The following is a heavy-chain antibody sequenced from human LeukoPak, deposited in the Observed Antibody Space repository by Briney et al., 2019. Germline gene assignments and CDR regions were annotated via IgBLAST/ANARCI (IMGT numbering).Heavy chain of an antibody. CDR2: INHSGST. J-gene: IGHJ4*02. D-gene: IGHD6-19*01. V-gene: IGHV4-34*01. Sequence: TSETLSLTCAVYGGSFSGYYWSWIRQPPGKGLEWIGEINHSGSTNYNPSLKSRVTISVDTSKNQFSLKLSSVTAADTAVYYCARRSVAAKYYFDYWGQGTLVTVSS. CDR3: ARRSVAAKYYFDY. CDR1: GGSFSGYY.